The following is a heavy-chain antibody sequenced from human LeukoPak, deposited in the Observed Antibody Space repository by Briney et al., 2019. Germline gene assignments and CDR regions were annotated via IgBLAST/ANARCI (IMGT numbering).Heavy chain of an antibody. J-gene: IGHJ4*02. CDR2: ISAYNGNT. D-gene: IGHD4-17*01. Sequence: ASVNVSCTASGYTFTSYGISWVRQAPGQGLEWMGWISAYNGNTNYAQKPQGRVTMTTDTSTSAAYMELRSLRSDDTAVYYCARESVLGYGDYVGYFDYWGQGTLVTVSS. CDR3: ARESVLGYGDYVGYFDY. V-gene: IGHV1-18*01. CDR1: GYTFTSYG.